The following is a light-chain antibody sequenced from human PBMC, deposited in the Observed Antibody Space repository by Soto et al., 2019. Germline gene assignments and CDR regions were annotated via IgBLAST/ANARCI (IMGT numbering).Light chain of an antibody. CDR1: QTISTY. V-gene: IGKV1-39*01. J-gene: IGKJ3*01. CDR2: AAS. CDR3: QQSYRAPLT. Sequence: DIQMTQSPSSLSASVGDRVTITCLASQTISTYLNWYQQKPGKAPKLLIHAASSVQSGVPSRFSGSGSGTDFTLTISSLQPEDFATYYCQQSYRAPLTFGPGTKVDI.